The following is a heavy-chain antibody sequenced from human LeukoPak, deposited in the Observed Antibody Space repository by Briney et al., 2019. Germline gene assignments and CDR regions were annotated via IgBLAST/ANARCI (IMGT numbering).Heavy chain of an antibody. J-gene: IGHJ3*02. CDR3: AGSLAGRSGFDAFDI. CDR1: GYSISSGYY. V-gene: IGHV4-38-2*02. Sequence: SETLSLTCTVSGYSISSGYYWGWIRQPPGKGLEWIGSIYHSGSTYYNPSLKSRVTISVDTSKNQFSLKLSSVTAADTAVYYCAGSLAGRSGFDAFDIWGQGTMVTVSS. D-gene: IGHD5-12*01. CDR2: IYHSGST.